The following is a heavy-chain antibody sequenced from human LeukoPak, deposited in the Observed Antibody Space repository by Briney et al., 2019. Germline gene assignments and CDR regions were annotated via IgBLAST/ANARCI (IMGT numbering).Heavy chain of an antibody. CDR2: INSDGSST. V-gene: IGHV3-74*01. D-gene: IGHD3-9*01. J-gene: IGHJ5*02. CDR1: GLTFSSYW. Sequence: GGPLRLSCTASGLTFSSYWMHWVRQAPGKGLVWVARINSDGSSTSYADSVKGRFTISRDNAKNTLYLQMNSLRAEDTAVYYCARDPRAYIFRHYNWFDPWGQGTLVTVSS. CDR3: ARDPRAYIFRHYNWFDP.